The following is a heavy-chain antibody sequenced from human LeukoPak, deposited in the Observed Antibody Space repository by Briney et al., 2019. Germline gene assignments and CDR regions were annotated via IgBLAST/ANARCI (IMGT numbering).Heavy chain of an antibody. V-gene: IGHV3-13*01. CDR3: ARGPPRGKYYYMDV. CDR1: GFTFSSFD. D-gene: IGHD1-1*01. CDR2: IGTASDT. Sequence: GGSLRLSCAASGFTFSSFDMHWVRQPTGQGLEWVSTIGTASDTCYPGSVEGRFTLSRDNAKNSLYLQMNSLTAGDTAVYYCARGPPRGKYYYMDVWGKGTTVTVSS. J-gene: IGHJ6*03.